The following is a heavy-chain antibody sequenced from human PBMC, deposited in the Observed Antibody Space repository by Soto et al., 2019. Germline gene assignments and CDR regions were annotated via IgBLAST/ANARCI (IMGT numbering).Heavy chain of an antibody. V-gene: IGHV3-30*03. CDR3: AIRLERGLDY. D-gene: IGHD1-1*01. CDR1: GFTFSSFG. Sequence: QVQLVESGGGVVQPGRSLRLSCAASGFTFSSFGMHWVRQAPGKGLEWVAAISYDGSKKYYADSVKGRFTISRDNSKNTLYLQMNSLRAEDTAVYYCAIRLERGLDYWGQGTLVTVSS. J-gene: IGHJ4*02. CDR2: ISYDGSKK.